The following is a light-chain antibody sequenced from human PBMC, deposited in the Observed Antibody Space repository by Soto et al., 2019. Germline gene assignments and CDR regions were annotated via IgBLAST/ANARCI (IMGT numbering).Light chain of an antibody. CDR2: GAS. Sequence: EIVLTQSPGTLSLSPGERATLSCRASQSVSSSYLAWYQQKPGQAPRLLIYGASSRATGIPDRFSGSGSGTVFTLTINILEPDDFTVYYCHQYGNSPQTFGQGTKVDI. J-gene: IGKJ1*01. V-gene: IGKV3-20*01. CDR1: QSVSSSY. CDR3: HQYGNSPQT.